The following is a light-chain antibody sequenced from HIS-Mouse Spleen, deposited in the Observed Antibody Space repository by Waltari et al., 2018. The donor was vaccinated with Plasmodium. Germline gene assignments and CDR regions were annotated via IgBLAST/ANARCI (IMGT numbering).Light chain of an antibody. Sequence: SYELTQPPPVSVSPGQTARITCSGDALPKQYAYWYQQKSGQAPVLVIYEDSKRPPGIPERFSGASSGTMATLTISGAQVEDEADYYCYSTDSSGNHRVFGGGTKLTVL. CDR2: EDS. J-gene: IGLJ3*02. CDR1: ALPKQY. CDR3: YSTDSSGNHRV. V-gene: IGLV3-10*01.